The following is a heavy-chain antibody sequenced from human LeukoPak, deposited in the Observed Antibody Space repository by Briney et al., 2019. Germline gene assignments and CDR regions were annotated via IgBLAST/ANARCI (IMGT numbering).Heavy chain of an antibody. CDR3: AREEPYYYDSSGYAPNDAFDI. Sequence: GASVKVSCKASGYTLTDYYLHWVRQAPGQGLEWMGWINPNSGGTNYAQKFQGRVTMTRDTSISTAYMELSRLRSDDTAVYYCAREEPYYYDSSGYAPNDAFDIWGQGTMVTVSS. V-gene: IGHV1-2*02. J-gene: IGHJ3*02. D-gene: IGHD3-22*01. CDR2: INPNSGGT. CDR1: GYTLTDYY.